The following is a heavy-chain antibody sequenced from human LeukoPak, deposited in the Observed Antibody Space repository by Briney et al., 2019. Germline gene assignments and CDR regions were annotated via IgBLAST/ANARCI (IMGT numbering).Heavy chain of an antibody. CDR1: GFNFSSYG. Sequence: PGGSLRLFCAATGFNFSSYGLHWVRQAPGQGLEWVAFIRYDGTNTYYADSVKGRFTISRDNSKTTLYLQMNSLGAEDTAVYYCAKDAEVATIEDWGQGTLVTVSS. D-gene: IGHD5-24*01. J-gene: IGHJ4*02. CDR2: IRYDGTNT. CDR3: AKDAEVATIED. V-gene: IGHV3-30*02.